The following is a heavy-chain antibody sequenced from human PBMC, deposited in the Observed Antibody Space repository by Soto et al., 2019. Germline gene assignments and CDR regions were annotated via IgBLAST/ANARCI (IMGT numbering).Heavy chain of an antibody. D-gene: IGHD3-10*01. V-gene: IGHV4-59*08. J-gene: IGHJ3*02. CDR3: ARSYGSCFDI. CDR2: IYYSGST. Sequence: SETLSLTCTVSGGSISSYYWSWIRQPPGKGLEWIGYIYYSGSTNYNPSLKSRVTISVDTSKNQFSLKLSSVTAADKAVYYCARSYGSCFDICGQGTMVPVSS. CDR1: GGSISSYY.